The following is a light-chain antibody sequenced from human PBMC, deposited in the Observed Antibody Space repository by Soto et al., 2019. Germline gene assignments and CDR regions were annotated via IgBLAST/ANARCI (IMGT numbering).Light chain of an antibody. V-gene: IGKV1-9*01. Sequence: DIRLTQSPSFLSASLGDRVTITCRASQYIRNFLAWYQQHPGTAPKLLIYSASRPHSGVSSRFSAAGSGTEFTLTITSLQPEDSATYFCQYLNTFSPITFGGGTNVEI. J-gene: IGKJ4*01. CDR2: SAS. CDR3: QYLNTFSPIT. CDR1: QYIRNF.